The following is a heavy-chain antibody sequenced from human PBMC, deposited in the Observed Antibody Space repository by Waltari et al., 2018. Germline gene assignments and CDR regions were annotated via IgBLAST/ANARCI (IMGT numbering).Heavy chain of an antibody. V-gene: IGHV4-59*11. CDR1: GGSISSHY. CDR3: ARRAYCGGDCYLDKIWYFDL. J-gene: IGHJ2*01. D-gene: IGHD2-21*01. CDR2: IYYSGST. Sequence: QVQLQESGPGLVKPSETLSLTCTVSGGSISSHYWSWIRQPPGKGLEWIGYIYYSGSTNYNPSLKDRVTISVDTSKNQFSLKLSSVTAADTAVYYCARRAYCGGDCYLDKIWYFDLWGRGTLVTVSS.